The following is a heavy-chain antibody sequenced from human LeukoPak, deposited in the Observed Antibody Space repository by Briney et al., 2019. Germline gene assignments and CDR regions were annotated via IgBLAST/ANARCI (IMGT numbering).Heavy chain of an antibody. J-gene: IGHJ6*03. CDR3: ARGPRRYYYYYMDV. CDR1: GGSFRGYY. CDR2: INHSGCT. Sequence: SETLSLTCAVYGGSFRGYYWSWIRKPPGKGLEWIGEINHSGCTNYNPSLKSRVTISVDTSKNQFSLKLSSVTAADTAVYYCARGPRRYYYYYMDVWGKGTTVTVSS. V-gene: IGHV4-34*01.